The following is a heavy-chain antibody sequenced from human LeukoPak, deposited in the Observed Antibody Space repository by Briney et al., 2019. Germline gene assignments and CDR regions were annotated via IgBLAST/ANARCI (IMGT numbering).Heavy chain of an antibody. CDR2: INPNSGGT. Sequence: ASVKVSCKASGYTFTSYDINWVRQAPGQGLEWMGWINPNSGGTNYAQKFQGWVTMTRDTSISTAYMELSRLRSDDTAVYYCARDGPNWFDPWGQGTLVTVSS. V-gene: IGHV1-2*04. CDR3: ARDGPNWFDP. CDR1: GYTFTSYD. J-gene: IGHJ5*02.